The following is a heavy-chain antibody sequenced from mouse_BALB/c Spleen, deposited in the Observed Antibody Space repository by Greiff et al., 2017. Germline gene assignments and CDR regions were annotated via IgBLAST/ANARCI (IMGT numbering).Heavy chain of an antibody. V-gene: IGHV5-17*02. CDR2: ISSGSSTI. J-gene: IGHJ4*01. CDR1: GFTFSSFG. CDR3: ARSGIFYAMDY. D-gene: IGHD3-1*01. Sequence: EGKLVESGGGLVQPGGSRKLSCAASGFTFSSFGMHWVRQAPEKGLEWVAYISSGSSTIYYADTVKGRFTISRDNPKNTLFLQMTSLRSEDTAMYYCARSGIFYAMDYWGQGTSVTVSS.